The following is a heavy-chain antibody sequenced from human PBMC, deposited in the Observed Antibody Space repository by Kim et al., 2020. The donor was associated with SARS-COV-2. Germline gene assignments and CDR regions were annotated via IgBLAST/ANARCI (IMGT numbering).Heavy chain of an antibody. CDR2: IYYSGST. CDR3: AGQTSFYYGMDV. D-gene: IGHD3-3*02. CDR1: GGSISSSSYY. V-gene: IGHV4-39*07. J-gene: IGHJ6*02. Sequence: SETLSLTCTVSGGSISSSSYYWGWIRQPPGKGLEWIGSIYYSGSTYYNPSLKSRVTISVDTSKNQSSLKLSSVTAADTAVYYLAGQTSFYYGMDVWGQGTTVTVSS.